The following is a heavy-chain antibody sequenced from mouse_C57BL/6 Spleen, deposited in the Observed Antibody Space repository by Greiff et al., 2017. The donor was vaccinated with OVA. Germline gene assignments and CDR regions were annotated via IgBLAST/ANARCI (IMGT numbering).Heavy chain of an antibody. CDR1: GYTFTSYW. J-gene: IGHJ4*01. CDR2: INPSSGYT. CDR3: ARWGAQAFYAMDY. V-gene: IGHV1-7*01. Sequence: VQLQQPGTELVKPGASVKLSCKASGYTFTSYWMHWVKQRPGQGLEWIGYINPSSGYTKYNQKFKDKATLTADKSSSTAYMQLSSLTYEDSAVYYCARWGAQAFYAMDYWGQGTSVTVSS. D-gene: IGHD3-2*02.